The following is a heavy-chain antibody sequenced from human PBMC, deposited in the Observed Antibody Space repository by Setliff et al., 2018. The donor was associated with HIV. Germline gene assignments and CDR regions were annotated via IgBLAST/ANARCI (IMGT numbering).Heavy chain of an antibody. V-gene: IGHV4-38-2*01. CDR1: GYSIRSGYY. CDR3: ARGSQWELLPYFDY. CDR2: IYYSGST. D-gene: IGHD1-26*01. J-gene: IGHJ4*02. Sequence: SETLSLTCAVSGYSIRSGYYWGWIRQPPGKGLEWIGSIYYSGSTYYNPSLKSRVTISVDTSKNQFSLKLSSVTAADTAVFYCARGSQWELLPYFDYWGQGTLVTVSS.